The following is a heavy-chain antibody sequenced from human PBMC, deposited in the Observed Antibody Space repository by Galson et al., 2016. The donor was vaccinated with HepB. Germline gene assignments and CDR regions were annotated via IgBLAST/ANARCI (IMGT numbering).Heavy chain of an antibody. CDR1: GVSISRYY. J-gene: IGHJ3*02. CDR3: AARGGEVAATAMIAFNI. CDR2: IFYRGSY. V-gene: IGHV4-59*01. D-gene: IGHD3-16*01. Sequence: SETLSLTCRVSGVSISRYYWTWIRQSPGKGLEYIGHIFYRGSYNYNPSLRSRVTISVDTSRNQFSLRMNSVTAADTAMYFCAARGGEVAATAMIAFNIWGQGTMVSVSS.